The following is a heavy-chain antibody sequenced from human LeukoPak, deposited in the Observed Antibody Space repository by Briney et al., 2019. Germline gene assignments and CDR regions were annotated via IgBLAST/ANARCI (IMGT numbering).Heavy chain of an antibody. V-gene: IGHV3-11*04. Sequence: GGSLRLSCAASGFTFSDYYMSWIRQAPGKGLEWVSYISSSSNTTYYADSVKGRFTISRDNAKNSLYLQMNSLRAEDTAVYYCARRVIVVGLDYWGQGTLVTVSS. CDR1: GFTFSDYY. CDR3: ARRVIVVGLDY. CDR2: ISSSSNTT. D-gene: IGHD3-22*01. J-gene: IGHJ4*02.